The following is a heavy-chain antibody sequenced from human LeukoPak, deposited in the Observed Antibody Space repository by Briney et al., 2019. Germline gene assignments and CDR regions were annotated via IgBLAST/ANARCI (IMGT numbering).Heavy chain of an antibody. Sequence: ASVKVSCKVSGYTLTELSMHWVRQAPGKGLEWMGGFDPEDGETIYAQKFQGRVTMTEDTSIDTAYMELSSLRSEDTAVYYCAGRWFGELNYYFDYWGQGTLVTVSS. D-gene: IGHD3-10*01. V-gene: IGHV1-24*01. J-gene: IGHJ4*02. CDR2: FDPEDGET. CDR3: AGRWFGELNYYFDY. CDR1: GYTLTELS.